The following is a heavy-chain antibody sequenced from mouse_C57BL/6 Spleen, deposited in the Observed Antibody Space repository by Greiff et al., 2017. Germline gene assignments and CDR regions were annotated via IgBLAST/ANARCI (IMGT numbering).Heavy chain of an antibody. V-gene: IGHV5-9*01. CDR1: GFTFSSYT. CDR3: ARHPRLGYFDY. Sequence: EVHLVESGGGLVKPGGSLKLSCAASGFTFSSYTMSWVRQTPEKRLEWVATISGGGGNTYYPDSVKGRFTISRDNAKTTLYLQMSRLRAEDTALYYCARHPRLGYFDYWGQGTTLTVSS. D-gene: IGHD2-4*01. J-gene: IGHJ2*01. CDR2: ISGGGGNT.